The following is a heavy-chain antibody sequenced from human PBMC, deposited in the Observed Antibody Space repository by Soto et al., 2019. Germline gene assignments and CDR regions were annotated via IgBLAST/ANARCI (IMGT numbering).Heavy chain of an antibody. V-gene: IGHV4-39*01. CDR3: ASPRIAAAEGWFDP. CDR2: IYYSGST. Sequence: SETLSLTCTVSGGSISSSSYYWGWIRQPPGKGLEWIGSIYYSGSTYYNPSLKSRVTISVDTSKNQFSLKLSSVTAADTAVYYCASPRIAAAEGWFDPWGQGTLVTAPQ. J-gene: IGHJ5*02. D-gene: IGHD6-13*01. CDR1: GGSISSSSYY.